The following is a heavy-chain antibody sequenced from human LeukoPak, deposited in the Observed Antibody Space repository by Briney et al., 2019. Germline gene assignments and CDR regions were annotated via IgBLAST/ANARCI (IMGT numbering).Heavy chain of an antibody. CDR1: GGSFSGYY. CDR2: INHSGST. V-gene: IGHV4-34*01. D-gene: IGHD6-13*01. J-gene: IGHJ4*02. Sequence: SETLSLTCAVYGGSFSGYYWSWIRQPPGKGLEWIGEINHSGSTNYNPSLKSRVTISVDTSKNQFSLKLSSVTAADTAVYYCARHGQYSSSWYYFDYWGQGTLVTVSS. CDR3: ARHGQYSSSWYYFDY.